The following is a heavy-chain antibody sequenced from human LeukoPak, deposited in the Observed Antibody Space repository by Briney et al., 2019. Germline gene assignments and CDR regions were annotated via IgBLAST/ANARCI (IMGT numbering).Heavy chain of an antibody. CDR3: ARAESLHRWSGEWDYYYYMDV. CDR1: GFTVSSNY. CDR2: IYSGGST. D-gene: IGHD3-10*01. J-gene: IGHJ6*03. V-gene: IGHV3-53*01. Sequence: GGSLRLSCAASGFTVSSNYMSWVRQAPGKGLEWVSVIYSGGSTYYADSVKGRSTISRDNSKNTLYLQMNSLRAEDTAVYYCARAESLHRWSGEWDYYYYMDVWGEGTTVTVSS.